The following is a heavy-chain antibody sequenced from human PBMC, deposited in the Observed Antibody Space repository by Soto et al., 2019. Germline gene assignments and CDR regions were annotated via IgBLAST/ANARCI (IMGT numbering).Heavy chain of an antibody. CDR3: ARDRGPLGELMQFDP. CDR2: IYYSGST. J-gene: IGHJ5*02. V-gene: IGHV4-59*01. Sequence: SETLSLTCTVSGGSISSYYWSWIRQPPGKGLEWIGYIYYSGSTNYNPSLKSRVTISVDTSKNQFSLKLSSVTAADTAVYYCARDRGPLGELMQFDPWGQGTLVTVSS. CDR1: GGSISSYY. D-gene: IGHD3-16*01.